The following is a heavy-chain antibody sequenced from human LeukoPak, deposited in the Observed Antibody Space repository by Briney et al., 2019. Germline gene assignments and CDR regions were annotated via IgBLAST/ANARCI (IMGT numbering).Heavy chain of an antibody. V-gene: IGHV3-33*03. J-gene: IGHJ4*02. CDR3: AKDPARDFWAGYYMGN. D-gene: IGHD3-3*01. CDR1: GFTFSSYG. Sequence: GGSLRLSCAASGFTFSSYGMHWVRQAPGKGLEWVAVIWYDGSNKYYADSVKGRFTISSDNSEKTLYLQMNSLRVEDTAIYFCAKDPARDFWAGYYMGNWGQGTLVTVSP. CDR2: IWYDGSNK.